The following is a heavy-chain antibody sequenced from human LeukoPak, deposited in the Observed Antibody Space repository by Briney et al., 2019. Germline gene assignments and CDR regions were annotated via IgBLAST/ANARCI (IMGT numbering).Heavy chain of an antibody. D-gene: IGHD5-18*01. J-gene: IGHJ5*02. Sequence: PSETLSLTCTVSGGSISSGGYYWSWIRQHPGKGLEWIGYIYYSGSTYYNPSLKSRVSISVDTSKNQFSLNLSSVTAADTAVYYCARVKYSYGYWFDPWGQGTLVTVSS. CDR2: IYYSGST. CDR3: ARVKYSYGYWFDP. CDR1: GGSISSGGYY. V-gene: IGHV4-31*03.